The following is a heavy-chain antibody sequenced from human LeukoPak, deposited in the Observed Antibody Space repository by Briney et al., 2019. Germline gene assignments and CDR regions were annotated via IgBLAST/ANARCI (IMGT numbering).Heavy chain of an antibody. V-gene: IGHV4-61*02. CDR2: IYFSGGT. CDR1: GDSISSGSYH. D-gene: IGHD3-10*01. Sequence: SETLSLTCTVSGDSISSGSYHWSWIRQPAGKGLEWIGRIYFSGGTNYNPSLKSRVTISVDTSKNQFSLKLSSVTAADTAVYYCARSGGYRYYYGSGSPAGFDPWGQGTLVTVSS. CDR3: ARSGGYRYYYGSGSPAGFDP. J-gene: IGHJ5*02.